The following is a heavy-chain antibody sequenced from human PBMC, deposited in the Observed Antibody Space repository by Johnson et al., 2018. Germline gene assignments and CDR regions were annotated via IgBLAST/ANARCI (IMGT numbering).Heavy chain of an antibody. CDR3: AGSVSLIYYYDYMDV. CDR1: GYTFTSYA. Sequence: QVQLVQSGAEVKKPGASVKVSCKASGYTFTSYAMHWVRQAPGQRLEWMGWINAGNGNTKYSQKFQGRVTITRDTSASTAYMGLSSLRSEGTAVYYCAGSVSLIYYYDYMDVWGKGTTVTVAS. V-gene: IGHV1-3*01. J-gene: IGHJ6*03. CDR2: INAGNGNT. D-gene: IGHD3-16*01.